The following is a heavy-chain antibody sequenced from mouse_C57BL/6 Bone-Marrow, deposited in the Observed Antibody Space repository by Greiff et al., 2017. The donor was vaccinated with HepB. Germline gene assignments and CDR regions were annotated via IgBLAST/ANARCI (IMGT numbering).Heavy chain of an antibody. CDR3: TRDGSRYGFAY. J-gene: IGHJ3*01. CDR1: GYTFTDYE. CDR2: IDPETGGT. D-gene: IGHD1-1*01. V-gene: IGHV1-15*01. Sequence: QVQLQQSGAELVRPGASVTLSCKASGYTFTDYEMHWVKQTPVHGLEWIGAIDPETGGTAYNQKFKGKAILTADKSSSTAYMELRSLTSEDSAVYYCTRDGSRYGFAYWGQGTLVTVSA.